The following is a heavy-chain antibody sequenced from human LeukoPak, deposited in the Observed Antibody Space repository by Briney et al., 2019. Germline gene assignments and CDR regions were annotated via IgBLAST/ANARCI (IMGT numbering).Heavy chain of an antibody. D-gene: IGHD2-15*01. CDR3: ASLLGYCSGGSCFFDY. CDR1: GGSISSGDYY. Sequence: SETLSLTCTVSGGSISSGDYYWIWIRQPPGKGLEWIGYIYYSGSTYYNPPLKSRVTISVDTSKNQFSLKLSSVTAADTAVYYCASLLGYCSGGSCFFDYWGQGTLVTVSS. J-gene: IGHJ4*02. CDR2: IYYSGST. V-gene: IGHV4-30-4*01.